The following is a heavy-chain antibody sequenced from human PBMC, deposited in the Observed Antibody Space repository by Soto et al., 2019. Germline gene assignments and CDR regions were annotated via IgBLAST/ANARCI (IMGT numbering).Heavy chain of an antibody. Sequence: QVQLQESGPGLVKPSGTLSLTCAVSGGSVTISNWWSWVRQTPGKGLEWIGQIHHSGSTNYHPSLKSLVTISVDKSKIHFSLEMKSVTAADTAVDYCARGGYYFTIDDWGKGTMVTVSS. V-gene: IGHV4-4*02. J-gene: IGHJ6*03. CDR3: ARGGYYFTIDD. D-gene: IGHD2-8*01. CDR1: GGSVTISNW. CDR2: IHHSGST.